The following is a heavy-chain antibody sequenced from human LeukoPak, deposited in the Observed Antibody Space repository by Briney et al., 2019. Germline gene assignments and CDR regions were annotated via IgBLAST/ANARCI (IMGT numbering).Heavy chain of an antibody. CDR3: ARHYRGYCSGGSCYDSYYYYYYMDV. CDR1: GGSFSGYY. CDR2: INHSGST. V-gene: IGHV4-34*01. J-gene: IGHJ6*03. D-gene: IGHD2-15*01. Sequence: SETLSLTCAVYGGSFSGYYWSWIRQPPGKGLEWIGEINHSGSTNYNPSLKSRVTISVDTSKNQFSLKLSSVTAADTAVYYCARHYRGYCSGGSCYDSYYYYYYMDVWGKGTTVTISS.